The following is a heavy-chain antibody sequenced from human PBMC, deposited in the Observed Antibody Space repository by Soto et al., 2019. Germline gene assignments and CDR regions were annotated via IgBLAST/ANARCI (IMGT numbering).Heavy chain of an antibody. D-gene: IGHD5-18*01. CDR1: GGSVSSGSYY. V-gene: IGHV4-61*01. CDR3: ARPLYSYGPMDV. J-gene: IGHJ6*02. CDR2: IYYSGST. Sequence: PSETLSLTCTVSGGSVSSGSYYWSWIRQPPGKGLEWIGYIYYSGSTNYNPSLKSRVTISVDTSKNQFSLKLSSVTAADTAVYYCARPLYSYGPMDVWGQGTTVTAS.